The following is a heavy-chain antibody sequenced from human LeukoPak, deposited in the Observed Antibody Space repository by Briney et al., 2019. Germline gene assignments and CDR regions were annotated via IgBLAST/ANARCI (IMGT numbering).Heavy chain of an antibody. J-gene: IGHJ5*02. CDR3: ARDQAGTSNWFDP. CDR2: IIPILGIA. V-gene: IGHV1-69*04. Sequence: SVKVSCTASGGTFSSYAISWVRQAPGQGLEWMGRIIPILGIANYAQKFQGRVTITADKSTSTAYMELSSLRSEDTAVYYCARDQAGTSNWFDPWGQGTLVTVSS. CDR1: GGTFSSYA. D-gene: IGHD6-19*01.